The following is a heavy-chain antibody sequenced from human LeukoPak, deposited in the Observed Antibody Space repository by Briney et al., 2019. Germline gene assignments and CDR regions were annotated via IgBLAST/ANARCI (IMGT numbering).Heavy chain of an antibody. D-gene: IGHD6-19*01. V-gene: IGHV4-39*07. Sequence: SETLSLTCTVSGGSISSSSYYWGWIRQPPGKGLEWIGSIYYSGSTYYNPSLKSRVTISVDTSKNQFSLKLSSVTAADTAVYYCARKEVAVAGSPFDPWGQGTLVTVSS. CDR2: IYYSGST. CDR3: ARKEVAVAGSPFDP. J-gene: IGHJ5*02. CDR1: GGSISSSSYY.